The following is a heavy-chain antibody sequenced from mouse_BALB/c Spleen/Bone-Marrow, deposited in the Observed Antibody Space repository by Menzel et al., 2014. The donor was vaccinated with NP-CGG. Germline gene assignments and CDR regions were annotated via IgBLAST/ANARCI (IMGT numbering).Heavy chain of an antibody. J-gene: IGHJ3*01. CDR3: ARDNYYDYDGFAY. D-gene: IGHD2-4*01. CDR2: INSNGGST. V-gene: IGHV5-6-3*01. CDR1: GFTFSSYG. Sequence: EVKLMESGGGLVQPGGSLKISCAASGFTFSSYGMSWVRQTPDKRLDLVATINSNGGSTYYPDSVKGRFTISRDNAKNTLYLQMSSLKSEDTAMYYCARDNYYDYDGFAYRGQGTLVTVSA.